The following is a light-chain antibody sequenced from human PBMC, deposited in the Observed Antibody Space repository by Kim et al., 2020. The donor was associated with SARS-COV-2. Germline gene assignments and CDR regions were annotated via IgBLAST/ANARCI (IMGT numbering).Light chain of an antibody. CDR2: AAS. J-gene: IGKJ4*01. CDR1: QSISSY. CDR3: QQSYSTPRT. V-gene: IGKV1-39*01. Sequence: AAVGDRVTITCRASQSISSYLNWYQQKPGKAPKLLIYAASSLQSGVPSRFSGSGSGTDFTLTISSLQPEDFATYYCQQSYSTPRTFGGGTKVDIK.